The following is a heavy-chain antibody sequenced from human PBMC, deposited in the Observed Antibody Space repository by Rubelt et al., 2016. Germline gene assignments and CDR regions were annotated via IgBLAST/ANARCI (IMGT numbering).Heavy chain of an antibody. Sequence: QVQLQQWGAGLLRSSETLSTVGRSVVITGVGSASPPGKGLEWIGEFIDGGSTNYNPSLKSRVTISVDTSKNQFSLRLSSVTAADTAVCYCARPDANGNIEACHIWGQGTMVTVSA. CDR3: ARPDANGNIEACHI. V-gene: IGHV4-34*12. J-gene: IGHJ3*02. CDR1: VGRSVVIT. CDR2: FIDGGST. D-gene: IGHD1-1*01.